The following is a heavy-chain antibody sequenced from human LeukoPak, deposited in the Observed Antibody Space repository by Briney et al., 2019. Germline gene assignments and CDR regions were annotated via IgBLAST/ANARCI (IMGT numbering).Heavy chain of an antibody. D-gene: IGHD3-16*01. Sequence: SETLSPTCTVSGGSISSYYWNWIRQPPGKGLEWIGYIYYSGRTNYNPSLKSRVTISVDTSKNQFSLNLTSVTAADTAVYYCARFTPQGYGWGGYNRFDPWGQGTLVTVSS. CDR3: ARFTPQGYGWGGYNRFDP. CDR1: GGSISSYY. V-gene: IGHV4-59*01. J-gene: IGHJ5*02. CDR2: IYYSGRT.